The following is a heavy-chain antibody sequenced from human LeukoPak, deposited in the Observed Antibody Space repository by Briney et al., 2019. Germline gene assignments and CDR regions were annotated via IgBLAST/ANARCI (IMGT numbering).Heavy chain of an antibody. CDR3: AKGSQWLPPILDY. D-gene: IGHD6-19*01. CDR2: PSGSGGST. J-gene: IGHJ4*02. CDR1: GFTFSSIA. Sequence: GGSLSFSCAASGFTFSSIAMSWVRQGQGQGLEWVSAPSGSGGSTDYAHCVKGRFTISRDNSKNTLYLQMNSLRAEDTAVYYCAKGSQWLPPILDYWGQGTLVTVSS. V-gene: IGHV3-23*01.